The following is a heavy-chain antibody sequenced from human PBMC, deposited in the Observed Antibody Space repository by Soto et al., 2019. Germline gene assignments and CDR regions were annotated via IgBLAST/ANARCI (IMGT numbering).Heavy chain of an antibody. V-gene: IGHV3-43*01. D-gene: IGHD6-6*01. Sequence: EVQLVESGGVVVQPGGSLRLSCAASGFTFDDYTMHWVRQAPGKGLEWVSLISWDGGSTYYADSVKGRFTISRDNSKNSLYLQMNSLRTEDTALYYCAKDAKSIAARPGYFDYWGQGTLVTVSS. CDR1: GFTFDDYT. J-gene: IGHJ4*02. CDR2: ISWDGGST. CDR3: AKDAKSIAARPGYFDY.